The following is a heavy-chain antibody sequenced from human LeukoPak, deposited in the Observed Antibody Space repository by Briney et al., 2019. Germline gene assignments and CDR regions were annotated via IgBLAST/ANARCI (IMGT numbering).Heavy chain of an antibody. CDR3: ASAPGAYYYDSSGSKGAFDI. Sequence: SETLSLTCTVSGGSISSFYWTWIRQPPGKGLEWIGYIYNSGNTNYNPSLKSRVTISVDTSKNQFSLKLSSVTAADTAVYYCASAPGAYYYDSSGSKGAFDIWGQGTMVTVSS. D-gene: IGHD3-22*01. V-gene: IGHV4-59*01. CDR1: GGSISSFY. CDR2: IYNSGNT. J-gene: IGHJ3*02.